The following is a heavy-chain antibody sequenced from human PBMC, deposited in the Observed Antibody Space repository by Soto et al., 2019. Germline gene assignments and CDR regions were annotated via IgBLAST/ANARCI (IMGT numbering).Heavy chain of an antibody. J-gene: IGHJ3*02. Sequence: GASVKVSCKASGYTFTSHGISWVRQAPGQGLEWMGWISAYNGNTNYAQKLQGRVTMTTDTSTSTAYMELRSLRSDDTAVYYCARDLPYRSSYDSSGYRTSDAFDIWGQGTMVTVSS. D-gene: IGHD3-22*01. CDR3: ARDLPYRSSYDSSGYRTSDAFDI. CDR2: ISAYNGNT. CDR1: GYTFTSHG. V-gene: IGHV1-18*01.